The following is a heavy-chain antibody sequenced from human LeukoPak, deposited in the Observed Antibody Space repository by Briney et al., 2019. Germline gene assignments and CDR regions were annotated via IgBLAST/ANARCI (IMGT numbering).Heavy chain of an antibody. Sequence: ASVKVSCTASGYTFTSYDINWVRQATGQGLEWMGWMNPNSGNTGYAQKFQGRVTMTRNTSISTAYMELSSLRSEDTAVYYCATWGRGYYGSESPSHYFDYWGQGTLVTVSS. V-gene: IGHV1-8*01. D-gene: IGHD3-10*01. CDR3: ATWGRGYYGSESPSHYFDY. CDR2: MNPNSGNT. CDR1: GYTFTSYD. J-gene: IGHJ4*02.